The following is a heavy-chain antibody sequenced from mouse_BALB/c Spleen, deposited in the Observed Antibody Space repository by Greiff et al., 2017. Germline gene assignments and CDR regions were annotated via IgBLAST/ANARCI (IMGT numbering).Heavy chain of an antibody. V-gene: IGHV1S81*02. CDR2: INPSNGRT. CDR3: ARVRSTMITTEFAY. CDR1: GYTFTSYW. Sequence: QVQLKQPGAELVKPGASVKLSCKASGYTFTSYWMHWVKQRPGQGLEWIGEINPSNGRTNYNEKFKSKATLTVDKSSSTAYMQLSSLTSEDSAVYYCARVRSTMITTEFAYWGQGTLVTVSA. J-gene: IGHJ3*01. D-gene: IGHD2-4*01.